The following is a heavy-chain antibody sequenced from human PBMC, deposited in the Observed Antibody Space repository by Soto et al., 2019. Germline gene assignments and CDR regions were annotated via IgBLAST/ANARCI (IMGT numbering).Heavy chain of an antibody. J-gene: IGHJ4*02. CDR3: AKGRYDFWSPYYFDS. D-gene: IGHD3-3*01. CDR1: GLNFDDFA. Sequence: GGSLRLSCVGTGLNFDDFAMHWVRQAPGKGLEWVSGITWNSRVLAYAASVKGRFTISRDNARNSLYLQMDSLRDEDTALYYCAKGRYDFWSPYYFDSWGQGTLVTVSS. V-gene: IGHV3-9*01. CDR2: ITWNSRVL.